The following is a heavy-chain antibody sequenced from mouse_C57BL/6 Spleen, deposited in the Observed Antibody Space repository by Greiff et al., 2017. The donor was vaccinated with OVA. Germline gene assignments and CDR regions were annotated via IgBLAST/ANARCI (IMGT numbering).Heavy chain of an antibody. V-gene: IGHV1-76*01. D-gene: IGHD1-3*01. CDR3: ARSGYAMDY. Sequence: VQLQQSGAELVRPGASVKLSCKASGYTFTDYYKNWVKQRPGQGLEWIARIYPGSGNTYYNEKFKGKATLTAEKSSSTAYMQLSSLTSEDSAVYFCARSGYAMDYWGQGTSVTVSS. CDR1: GYTFTDYY. CDR2: IYPGSGNT. J-gene: IGHJ4*01.